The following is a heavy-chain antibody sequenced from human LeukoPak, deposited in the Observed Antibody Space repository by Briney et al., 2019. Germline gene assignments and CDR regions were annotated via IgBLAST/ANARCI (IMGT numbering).Heavy chain of an antibody. Sequence: SETLSLTCTVSGGSISSSSYYWSWIRQPPGKGLEWIGYIYYSGSTNYNPSLKSRVTISVDTSKNQFSLRLSSVTAADTAVYYCARDLIGCTNGVCYRWFDPWGQGTLVTVSS. CDR1: GGSISSSSYY. CDR2: IYYSGST. CDR3: ARDLIGCTNGVCYRWFDP. D-gene: IGHD2-8*01. V-gene: IGHV4-61*01. J-gene: IGHJ5*02.